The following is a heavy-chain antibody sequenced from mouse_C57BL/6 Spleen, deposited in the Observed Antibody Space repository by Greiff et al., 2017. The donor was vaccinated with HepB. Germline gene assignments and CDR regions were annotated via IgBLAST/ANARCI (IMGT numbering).Heavy chain of an antibody. D-gene: IGHD2-2*01. Sequence: QVQLKESGAELVKPGASVKISCKASGYAFSSYWMNWVKQRPGKGLEWIGQIYPGDGDTNYNGKFKGKATLTADKSSSTAYMQLSSLTSEDSAVYFCARYGSPRYFDVWGTGTTVTVSS. CDR3: ARYGSPRYFDV. CDR2: IYPGDGDT. J-gene: IGHJ1*03. V-gene: IGHV1-80*01. CDR1: GYAFSSYW.